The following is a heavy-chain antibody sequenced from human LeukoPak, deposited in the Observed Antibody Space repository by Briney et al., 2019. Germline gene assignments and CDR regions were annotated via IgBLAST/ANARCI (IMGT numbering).Heavy chain of an antibody. D-gene: IGHD3-22*01. Sequence: GESLKISCKGSGYSFTNYWIGWVRQMPGKGLEWMGIIYPGDSDTRYSPSFQGQVTISADKSITTAYLQWSSLKASDTAMYCCARRDYDSSGYCQYYFDYWGQGTLVTVSS. CDR3: ARRDYDSSGYCQYYFDY. V-gene: IGHV5-51*01. J-gene: IGHJ4*02. CDR1: GYSFTNYW. CDR2: IYPGDSDT.